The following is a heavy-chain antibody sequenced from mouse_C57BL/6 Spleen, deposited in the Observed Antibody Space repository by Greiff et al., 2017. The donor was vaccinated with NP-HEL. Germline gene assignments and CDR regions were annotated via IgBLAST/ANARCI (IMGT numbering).Heavy chain of an antibody. V-gene: IGHV5-16*01. D-gene: IGHD4-1*01. CDR2: INYDGSST. Sequence: EVKLMESEGGLVQPGSSMKLSCTASGFTFSDYYMAWVRQVPEKGLEWVANINYDGSSTYYLDSLKSRFIISRDNAKNILYLQMSSLKSEDTATYYCARDGTWYAMDYWGQGTSVTVSS. J-gene: IGHJ4*01. CDR3: ARDGTWYAMDY. CDR1: GFTFSDYY.